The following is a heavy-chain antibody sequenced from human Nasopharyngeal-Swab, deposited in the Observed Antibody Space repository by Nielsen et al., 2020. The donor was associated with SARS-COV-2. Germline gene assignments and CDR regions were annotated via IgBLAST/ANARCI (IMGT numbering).Heavy chain of an antibody. J-gene: IGHJ4*02. Sequence: WIRQPPGKGLEWIGEINHSGSTNYNPSLKRRVTISVDTPKHQFSLNLSSVTAADRAVYYCASRRGSGKRVDTTGYSSGWYAPRAAFDYWGQGTLVTVSS. V-gene: IGHV4-34*01. D-gene: IGHD6-19*01. CDR3: ASRRGSGKRVDTTGYSSGWYAPRAAFDY. CDR2: INHSGST.